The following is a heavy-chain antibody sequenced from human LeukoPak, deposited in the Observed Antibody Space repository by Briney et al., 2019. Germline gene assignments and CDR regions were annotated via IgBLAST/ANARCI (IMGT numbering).Heavy chain of an antibody. CDR2: ITSGGST. V-gene: IGHV3-23*01. J-gene: IGHJ4*02. CDR1: GFTFSSYA. D-gene: IGHD6-13*01. CDR3: AKGAATAGILDY. Sequence: PGGSLRLSCAASGFTFSSYAVSWVRQAPGKGLEWVSTITSGGSTYYADSVKGRFTISRDNSKNTLYLQMNSLRAEDTAVYYCAKGAATAGILDYWGQGTLVTVSS.